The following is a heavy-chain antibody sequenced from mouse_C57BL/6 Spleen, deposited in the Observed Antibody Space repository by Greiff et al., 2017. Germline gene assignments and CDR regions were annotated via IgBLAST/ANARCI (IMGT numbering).Heavy chain of an antibody. V-gene: IGHV14-1*01. CDR2: IDPEDGDT. D-gene: IGHD2-5*01. CDR1: GFNIKDYY. J-gene: IGHJ2*01. Sequence: VQLKESGAELVRPGASVKLSCTASGFNIKDYYMHWVKQRPEQGLEWIGRIDPEDGDTEYAPKFQGKATMTADTSSNTAYLQLSSLTSEDTAVYYCTTGAYYSNNEGIFDYWGQGTTLTVSS. CDR3: TTGAYYSNNEGIFDY.